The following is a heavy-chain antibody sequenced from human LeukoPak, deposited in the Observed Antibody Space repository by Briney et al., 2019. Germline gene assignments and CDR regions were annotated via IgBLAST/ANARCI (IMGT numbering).Heavy chain of an antibody. CDR2: ISRTTRYI. D-gene: IGHD3-16*02. CDR3: ARAWGSYRYFDY. J-gene: IGHJ4*02. CDR1: GFTFSDYY. V-gene: IGHV3-21*01. Sequence: PGGSLRLSCAASGFTFSDYYMNWVRQAPGKGLEWVSSISRTTRYIYYADSVKGRFTISRDNSKNSLYLQMNSLRAEDTAVYYCARAWGSYRYFDYWGQGTLVTVSS.